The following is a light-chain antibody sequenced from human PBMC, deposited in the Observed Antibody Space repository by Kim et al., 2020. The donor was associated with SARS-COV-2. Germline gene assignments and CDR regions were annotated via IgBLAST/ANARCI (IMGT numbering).Light chain of an antibody. V-gene: IGLV3-27*01. CDR2: KDS. CDR1: VLATKY. J-gene: IGLJ3*02. CDR3: YSATDFALGV. Sequence: SYELTQPSSVSVSPGQTARITCAGDVLATKYVWWFQQKPGQAPVLVISKDSERPSGIPERFSGATSGTTVTLTISGAQVEDEADYFCYSATDFALGVFGGGTKVTVL.